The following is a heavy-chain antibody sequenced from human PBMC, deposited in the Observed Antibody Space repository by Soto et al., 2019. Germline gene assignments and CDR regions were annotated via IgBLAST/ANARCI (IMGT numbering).Heavy chain of an antibody. V-gene: IGHV1-69*02. Sequence: QVQLVQSGAEVKKPGSSVKVSCKASGGTFSSYTISWVRQAPGQGLEWMGRIIPILGIANYAEKFQGRVTSTAAKSTSTAYIELSSLGSEDTAVYYCARYPIDSGYDLGTYWGQGTLVTVSS. D-gene: IGHD5-12*01. CDR2: IIPILGIA. CDR1: GGTFSSYT. J-gene: IGHJ4*02. CDR3: ARYPIDSGYDLGTY.